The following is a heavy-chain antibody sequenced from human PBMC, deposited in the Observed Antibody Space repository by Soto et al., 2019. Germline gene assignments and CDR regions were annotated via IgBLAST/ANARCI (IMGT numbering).Heavy chain of an antibody. Sequence: ASVKVSCKTSGYTFSNYFLHWVRQAPGQGLEYLGVIVPSNGHTSYVQKFQGRVTMTTDTSTSTVYVELSSLRSEDTAVYYCAREPPNQHCFDYWGQGTLVTVSS. CDR1: GYTFSNYF. CDR3: AREPPNQHCFDY. CDR2: IVPSNGHT. J-gene: IGHJ4*02. V-gene: IGHV1-46*01.